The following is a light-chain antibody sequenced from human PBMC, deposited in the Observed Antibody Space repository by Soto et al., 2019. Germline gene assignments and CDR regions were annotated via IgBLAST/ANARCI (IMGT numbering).Light chain of an antibody. V-gene: IGKV3-20*01. J-gene: IGKJ1*01. CDR3: QKFGTSRGT. Sequence: DIVLTQSPGTLSVSPGERATLSCRASESIDSSHLAWYQQTPGQAPRLLMYSTSRRAAGIPDRFSGSGSGTDFALTISSLEPEDFAVYYCQKFGTSRGTFGQGTKIEIK. CDR1: ESIDSSH. CDR2: STS.